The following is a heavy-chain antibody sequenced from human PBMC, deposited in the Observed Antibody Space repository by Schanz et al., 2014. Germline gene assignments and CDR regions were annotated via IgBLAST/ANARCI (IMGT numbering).Heavy chain of an antibody. D-gene: IGHD2-15*01. CDR3: TSAVRATFGYFAY. Sequence: EVQLVESGGGLISPGGSLRLSCVASGFTFNYVWMSWVRQAPGKGLEWVGRIRSKADGGTTDYAAPVKGRFTISRDDSKNTLFLQINSLKTEDTAVYYCTSAVRATFGYFAYWGQGTLLVTVSS. CDR2: IRSKADGGTT. J-gene: IGHJ4*02. V-gene: IGHV3-15*01. CDR1: GFTFNYVW.